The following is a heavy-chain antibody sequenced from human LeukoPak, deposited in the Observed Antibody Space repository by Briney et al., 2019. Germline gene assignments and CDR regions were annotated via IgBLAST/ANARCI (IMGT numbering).Heavy chain of an antibody. D-gene: IGHD3-9*01. J-gene: IGHJ6*03. CDR1: GGSFSGYY. V-gene: IGHV4-34*01. CDR3: ARGVTLRYFDWLLSPYYYYYYMDV. CDR2: INHSGST. Sequence: PSETLSLTCAVYGGSFSGYYWSWIRQPPGKGLEWIGEINHSGSTNYNPSLKSRVTISVDTSKNQFSLKLSSVTAADTAVYYCARGVTLRYFDWLLSPYYYYYYMDVWGKGTTVTVSS.